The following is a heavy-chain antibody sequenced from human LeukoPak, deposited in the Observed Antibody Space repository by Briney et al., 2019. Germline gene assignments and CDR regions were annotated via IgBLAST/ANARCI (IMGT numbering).Heavy chain of an antibody. CDR3: AKEYYYDSSGLNAFDI. J-gene: IGHJ3*02. CDR2: IWYDGSNK. D-gene: IGHD3-22*01. V-gene: IGHV3-33*06. Sequence: VGSLRLSCAASGFTFSSYGMHWVRQAPGKGLEWVAVIWYDGSNKYYADSVKGRFTISRDNSKNTLYLQMNSLRAEDTAVYYCAKEYYYDSSGLNAFDIWGQGTMVTVSS. CDR1: GFTFSSYG.